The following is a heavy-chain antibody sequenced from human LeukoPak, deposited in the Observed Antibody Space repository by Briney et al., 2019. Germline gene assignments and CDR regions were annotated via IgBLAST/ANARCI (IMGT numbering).Heavy chain of an antibody. Sequence: PGGSLRLSCAASGFTFSSYGMHWARQAPGKGLEWVAVISYDGSNKYYADSVKGRFTISRDNSKNTLYLQMNSLRAEDTAVYYCATHYGDYEAYWGQGTLVTVSS. CDR2: ISYDGSNK. D-gene: IGHD4-17*01. J-gene: IGHJ4*02. CDR1: GFTFSSYG. V-gene: IGHV3-30*03. CDR3: ATHYGDYEAY.